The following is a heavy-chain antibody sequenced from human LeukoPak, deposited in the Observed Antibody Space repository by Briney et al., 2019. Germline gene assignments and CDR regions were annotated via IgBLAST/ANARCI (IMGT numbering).Heavy chain of an antibody. V-gene: IGHV4-59*01. CDR1: GGSISSYY. J-gene: IGHJ3*02. Sequence: SETLSLTCTVSGGSISSYYWSWIRQPPGKGLEWIGYIYYSGSTNYNPSLKSRVTISADTSKNQFSLKLSSVTAADTAVYYCARDYRITMVRGVIITHAFDIWGQGTMVTVSS. CDR3: ARDYRITMVRGVIITHAFDI. CDR2: IYYSGST. D-gene: IGHD3-10*01.